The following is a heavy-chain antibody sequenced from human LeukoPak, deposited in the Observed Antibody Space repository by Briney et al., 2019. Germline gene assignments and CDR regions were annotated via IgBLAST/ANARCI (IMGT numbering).Heavy chain of an antibody. J-gene: IGHJ4*02. CDR1: GYTFTRYH. Sequence: GASVKVSCKASGYTFTRYHIHWVRQAPGQGLEWMGVINPSGGPATYAQKFQGRVTLTRDTSTTTVYMEVNSLRSDDTAVYYCAREAIFGVVREYYFDLWGQETLVTVS. CDR2: INPSGGPA. CDR3: AREAIFGVVREYYFDL. D-gene: IGHD3-3*01. V-gene: IGHV1-46*01.